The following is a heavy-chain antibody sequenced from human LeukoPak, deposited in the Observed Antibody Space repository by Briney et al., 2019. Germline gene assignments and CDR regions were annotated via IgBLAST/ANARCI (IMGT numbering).Heavy chain of an antibody. CDR2: IIPIFGTA. D-gene: IGHD2-15*01. V-gene: IGHV1-69*06. CDR1: GGTFSSYA. J-gene: IGHJ4*02. CDR3: ARGAASYYFDY. Sequence: ASVKVSCKASGGTFSSYAISWVRQAPGQGLEWMGGIIPIFGTANYAQKFQGRVTITADKSTSTAYMELSSLRSEDTAVYYCARGAASYYFDYWGQGTLVTVSS.